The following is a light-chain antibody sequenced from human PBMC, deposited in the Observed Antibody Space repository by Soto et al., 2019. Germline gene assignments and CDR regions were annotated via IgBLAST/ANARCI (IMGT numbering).Light chain of an antibody. CDR3: QQTYSIPPT. Sequence: DIQMTQSPSSLSASVGDRVTITCRASQSISSYLNWYQQKAGKAPKLLIYAASSLQSGVPSRFSGTDSRTDFTQTISRLKPEDFATYNCQQTYSIPPTFGQGTKVEIK. CDR2: AAS. J-gene: IGKJ1*01. CDR1: QSISSY. V-gene: IGKV1-39*01.